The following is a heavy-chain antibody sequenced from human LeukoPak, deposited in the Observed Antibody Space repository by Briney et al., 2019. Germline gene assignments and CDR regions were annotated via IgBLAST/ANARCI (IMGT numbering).Heavy chain of an antibody. Sequence: GASVKVSCKASGGTFSSYAISWVRQAPGQGPEWMGWISAYNGNADYAQKLQGRVTMTTDTSTSTAYMELRSLRSDDTAVYYCVRDLGSRPLIIFFDYWGQGTLVTVSS. CDR2: ISAYNGNA. D-gene: IGHD2/OR15-2a*01. CDR3: VRDLGSRPLIIFFDY. CDR1: GGTFSSYA. V-gene: IGHV1-18*01. J-gene: IGHJ4*02.